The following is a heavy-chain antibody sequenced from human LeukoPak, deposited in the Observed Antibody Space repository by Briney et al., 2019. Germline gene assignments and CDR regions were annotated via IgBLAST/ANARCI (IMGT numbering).Heavy chain of an antibody. CDR2: INPNSGGT. V-gene: IGHV1-2*02. J-gene: IGHJ3*02. D-gene: IGHD3-3*01. CDR3: ARDRAIIPFGAFDI. Sequence: ASVKVSCKASGYTFTGYYMHWVRQAPGQGLEWMGWINPNSGGTNYAQKFQGRVTMTRDTSISTAYMELSRLRSDDTAVYYCARDRAIIPFGAFDIWGQGTMVTVSS. CDR1: GYTFTGYY.